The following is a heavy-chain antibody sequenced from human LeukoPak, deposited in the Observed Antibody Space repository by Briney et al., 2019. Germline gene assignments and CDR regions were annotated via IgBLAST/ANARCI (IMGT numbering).Heavy chain of an antibody. Sequence: GGSLRLSCAASGFTVSSNYMSWVRQAPGKGLEWVSVIYSGGSTYYADSVKGRFTISRDNAKNSLYLQMNSLRAEDTAVYYCARDPGYYYGSGSSDYWGQGTLVTVSS. D-gene: IGHD3-10*01. J-gene: IGHJ4*02. CDR3: ARDPGYYYGSGSSDY. CDR1: GFTVSSNY. CDR2: IYSGGST. V-gene: IGHV3-53*01.